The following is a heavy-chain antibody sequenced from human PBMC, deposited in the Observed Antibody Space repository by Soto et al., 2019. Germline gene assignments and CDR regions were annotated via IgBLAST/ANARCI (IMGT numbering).Heavy chain of an antibody. D-gene: IGHD2-8*01. Sequence: GESLKISCKGSGYSFTSYWIGGVRQMRGKGLEWMGIIYPGDSDTRYSPSFQGQVTISADKSISTAYLQWSSLKASDTAMYYCARLGCTNGVCYPYYYYYGMDVWGQGT. CDR1: GYSFTSYW. CDR3: ARLGCTNGVCYPYYYYYGMDV. V-gene: IGHV5-51*01. CDR2: IYPGDSDT. J-gene: IGHJ6*02.